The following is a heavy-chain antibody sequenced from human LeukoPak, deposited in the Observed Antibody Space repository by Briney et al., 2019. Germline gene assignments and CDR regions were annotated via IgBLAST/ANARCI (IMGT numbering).Heavy chain of an antibody. CDR1: GYTFTSYG. CDR2: ISAYNGNT. CDR3: ARDSLRSYYFDY. Sequence: ASVTVSCTASGYTFTSYGISWVRQAPGQGLEWMGWISAYNGNTNYAQKLQGRVTMTTDTSTSTAYMELRSLRSDDTAVYYCARDSLRSYYFDYWGQGTLVTVSS. V-gene: IGHV1-18*01. J-gene: IGHJ4*02. D-gene: IGHD4-17*01.